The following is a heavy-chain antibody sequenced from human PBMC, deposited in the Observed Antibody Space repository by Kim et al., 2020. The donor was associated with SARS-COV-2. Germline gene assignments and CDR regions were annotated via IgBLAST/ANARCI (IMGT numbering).Heavy chain of an antibody. V-gene: IGHV3-48*04. CDR1: GFTFSSYS. CDR2: ISSSSTTI. Sequence: GGSLRLSCAASGFTFSSYSMKWVRQAPGKGLEWVSYISSSSTTIFYADSVKGRFTISRDNAKNSLYLQMNSLRAEDSALYYCARAGSGLAFDYWGQGAL. D-gene: IGHD3-10*01. CDR3: ARAGSGLAFDY. J-gene: IGHJ4*02.